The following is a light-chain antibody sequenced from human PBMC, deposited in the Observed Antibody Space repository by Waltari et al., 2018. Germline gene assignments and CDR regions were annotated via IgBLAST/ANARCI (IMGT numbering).Light chain of an antibody. CDR1: QSLLHSDGNTY. CDR2: KVS. Sequence: DVVMTQSPLSLPVTLGQPASISCRSGQSLLHSDGNTYLSWFQQRPGQSPRRLIYKVSNRDSGVPDRFSGSASGTDFTLKISRVEAEDVGVYYCMQRTHWPETFGQGTKVEIK. V-gene: IGKV2-30*02. J-gene: IGKJ1*01. CDR3: MQRTHWPET.